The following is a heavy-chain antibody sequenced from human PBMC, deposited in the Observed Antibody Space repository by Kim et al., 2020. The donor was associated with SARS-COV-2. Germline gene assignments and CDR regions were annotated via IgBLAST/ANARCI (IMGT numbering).Heavy chain of an antibody. V-gene: IGHV3-21*01. CDR3: ARDQYGCALFYSYSGMDV. J-gene: IGHJ6*01. CDR2: ISSSSSYI. CDR1: GLTFSSSS. D-gene: IGHD4-17*01. Sequence: GGSLRLSCAASGLTFSSSSMNRVRKAPGKGLDWVSSISSSSSYIYYADSVKGRFTISRDNAKNSLYLQMNSLRAEDTAVYYCARDQYGCALFYSYSGMDV.